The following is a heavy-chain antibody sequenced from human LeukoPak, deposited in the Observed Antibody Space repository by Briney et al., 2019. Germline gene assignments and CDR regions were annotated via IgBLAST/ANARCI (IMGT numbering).Heavy chain of an antibody. Sequence: GASVKVSCKASGYTFTGQFIHWMRQAPGQGLEWMGWIDPPSGAPHYAQKFQDTITLTRDTSIATDYMEVHRLQTDDTAVYYCARSGFSTGFYLDFWGQGTPISVSS. D-gene: IGHD6-19*01. V-gene: IGHV1-2*02. J-gene: IGHJ4*02. CDR3: ARSGFSTGFYLDF. CDR2: IDPPSGAP. CDR1: GYTFTGQF.